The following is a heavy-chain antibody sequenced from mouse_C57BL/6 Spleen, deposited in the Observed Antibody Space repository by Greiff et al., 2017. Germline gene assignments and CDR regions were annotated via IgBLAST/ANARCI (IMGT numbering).Heavy chain of an antibody. J-gene: IGHJ1*03. CDR2: IDPSDSYT. CDR3: ARGPVWYFDV. V-gene: IGHV1-50*01. Sequence: QVQLQQPGAELVMPGASVKLSCKASGYTFTSYWMQWVKQRPGQGLEWIGEIDPSDSYTNYNQKFKGKATLTVDTSSSTAYMQLSSLTSEDSAVYYCARGPVWYFDVWGTGTTVTVSS. CDR1: GYTFTSYW.